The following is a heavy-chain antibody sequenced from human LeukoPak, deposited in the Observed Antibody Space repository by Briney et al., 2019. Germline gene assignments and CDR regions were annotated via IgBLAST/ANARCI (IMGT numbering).Heavy chain of an antibody. CDR3: ARDRDPSSPYDAFDI. V-gene: IGHV1-2*02. J-gene: IGHJ3*02. CDR2: INPNSSVT. D-gene: IGHD3-10*01. CDR1: GYTFTGYY. Sequence: GASVKVSCKASGYTFTGYYMFWVRQAPGQGLEWMGWINPNSSVTNYAQKFQGRVTMTRDTSFSTAYMELSRLRSDDTAVYYCARDRDPSSPYDAFDIWGQGTMVTVSS.